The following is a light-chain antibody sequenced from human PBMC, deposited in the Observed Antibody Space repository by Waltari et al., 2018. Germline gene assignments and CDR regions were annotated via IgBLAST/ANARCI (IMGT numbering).Light chain of an antibody. V-gene: IGLV3-25*03. CDR1: PLPTQY. Sequence: SYELTQPPSVSVSTGQTAKIPCSGDPLPTQYTYWYQQKPGQAPLLVIYKDTERPSGIPERFSGSSSGTTVTLTISGVQAEDEADYYCLSAYSGGSQGVFGGGTKLTVL. J-gene: IGLJ2*01. CDR2: KDT. CDR3: LSAYSGGSQGV.